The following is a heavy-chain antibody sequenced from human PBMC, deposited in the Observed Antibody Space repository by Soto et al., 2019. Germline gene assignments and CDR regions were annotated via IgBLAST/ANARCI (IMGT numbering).Heavy chain of an antibody. D-gene: IGHD3-3*01. V-gene: IGHV2-70*11. CDR1: GFSLSASIMS. Sequence: SGPTLVNPTQTLTLTCTFSGFSLSASIMSISWIRQPPGKALEWLARIDWDDAKYFNTSLKTRLTVSKDTSKTQVVLTMTNMDPVDTGTYYCARMIFGRSGAYYFVSWGQGILVTVSS. CDR3: ARMIFGRSGAYYFVS. J-gene: IGHJ4*02. CDR2: IDWDDAK.